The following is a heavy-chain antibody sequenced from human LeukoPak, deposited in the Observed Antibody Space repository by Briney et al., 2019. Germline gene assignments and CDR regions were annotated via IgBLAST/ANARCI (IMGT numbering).Heavy chain of an antibody. CDR3: TRDSGYNAFDI. CDR2: ISDSGGIT. V-gene: IGHV3-23*01. D-gene: IGHD5-12*01. J-gene: IGHJ3*02. CDR1: GFTFSTFS. Sequence: GGSLRLSCAASGFTFSTFSMSWARQASGKGLEWVSTISDSGGITDYADSVKGRFTISRDNAKNSLYLQMNSLRGEDTAVFYCTRDSGYNAFDIWGQGTMVTVSS.